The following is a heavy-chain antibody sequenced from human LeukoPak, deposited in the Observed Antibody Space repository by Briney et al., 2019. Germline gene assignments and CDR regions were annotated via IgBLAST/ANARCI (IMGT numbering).Heavy chain of an antibody. V-gene: IGHV4-39*07. J-gene: IGHJ6*03. Sequence: SETLSLTCTVSGGSISSSSYYWGWIRQPPGEGLEWIGSIYHSGSTYYNPSLKSRVTISVDTSKNQFSLKLSSVTAADTAVYYCASSAYESSGYGGYYMDVWGKGATVTVSS. D-gene: IGHD3-22*01. CDR3: ASSAYESSGYGGYYMDV. CDR1: GGSISSSSYY. CDR2: IYHSGST.